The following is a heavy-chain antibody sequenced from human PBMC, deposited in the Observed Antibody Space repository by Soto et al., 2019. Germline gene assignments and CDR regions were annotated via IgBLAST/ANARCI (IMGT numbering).Heavy chain of an antibody. J-gene: IGHJ4*01. CDR2: IKSKTAGGTT. V-gene: IGHV3-15*07. D-gene: IGHD1-26*01. CDR3: TTDSYSAIVIVRFDY. CDR1: GFTFSNAW. Sequence: EVQLVESGGGLVNPGGSLRLSCAASGFTFSNAWINWVRQAPGKGLEWVGRIKSKTAGGTTDFAAAVKGRFAISRDDSKNIVYLQMNSLKIEDTAVYHCTTDSYSAIVIVRFDYWGHGTPVTVSS.